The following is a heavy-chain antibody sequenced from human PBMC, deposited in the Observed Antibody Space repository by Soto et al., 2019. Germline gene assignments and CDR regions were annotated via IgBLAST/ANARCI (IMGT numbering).Heavy chain of an antibody. CDR3: ARQEDYYDTDY. Sequence: PSETLSLTCTVSGYSIRNGYYWGWIRQPPGKGLEWIGTIYHSGSTYYNPSLKSRVTISVDASENHFSLKLSPVTAADTAVYYCARQEDYYDTDYWGQGNMVTVSS. J-gene: IGHJ4*02. V-gene: IGHV4-38-2*02. D-gene: IGHD3-22*01. CDR1: GYSIRNGYY. CDR2: IYHSGST.